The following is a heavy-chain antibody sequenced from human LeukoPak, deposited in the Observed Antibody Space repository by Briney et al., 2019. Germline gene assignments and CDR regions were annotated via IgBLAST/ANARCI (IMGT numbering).Heavy chain of an antibody. CDR3: ASDSMVRGRGSFDY. Sequence: SSETLSLTCAVSGGSISSGGYSWSWIRQPPGKGLEWIGYIYHSGSTYYNPSLKSRVTISVDRSKNQFSLKLSSVTAADTAVYYCASDSMVRGRGSFDYWGQGTLVTVSS. J-gene: IGHJ4*02. D-gene: IGHD3-10*01. CDR2: IYHSGST. CDR1: GGSISSGGYS. V-gene: IGHV4-30-2*01.